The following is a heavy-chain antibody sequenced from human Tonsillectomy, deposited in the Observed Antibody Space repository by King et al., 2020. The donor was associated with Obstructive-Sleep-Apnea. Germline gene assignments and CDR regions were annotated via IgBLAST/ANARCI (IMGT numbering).Heavy chain of an antibody. CDR3: ANILYWNDGGDWFDP. V-gene: IGHV2-5*02. Sequence: TLKESGPTLVKPTQTLTLTCTFSGFSLSTSGVGVGWIRQPPGKALEWLALIYWDDDKRYSPSLKSRLTITKDTSKNQVVLTMTNMDPVDTATYYCANILYWNDGGDWFDPWGQGTLVTVSS. J-gene: IGHJ5*02. D-gene: IGHD1-1*01. CDR2: IYWDDDK. CDR1: GFSLSTSGVG.